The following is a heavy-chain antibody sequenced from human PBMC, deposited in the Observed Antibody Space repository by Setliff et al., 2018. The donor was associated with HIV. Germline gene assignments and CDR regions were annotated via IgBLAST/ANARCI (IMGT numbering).Heavy chain of an antibody. CDR1: GDSISNNGYY. D-gene: IGHD2-2*01. V-gene: IGHV4-39*01. CDR3: SLQHGRPMRWFDP. CDR2: VYHRGTT. J-gene: IGHJ5*02. Sequence: SETLSLTCTVSGDSISNNGYYWAWIRQPPGKGLEWIGCVYHRGTTYYNPSLKSRLAMSVDTSKNKSFLKLNSLTAADTAVYYCSLQHGRPMRWFDPWGPGTLVTVSS.